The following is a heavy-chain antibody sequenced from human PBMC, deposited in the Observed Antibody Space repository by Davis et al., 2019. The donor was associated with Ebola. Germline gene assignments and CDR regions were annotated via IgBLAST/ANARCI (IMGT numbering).Heavy chain of an antibody. CDR3: ARARDLIGWRLGYFDY. CDR2: IYYSGST. J-gene: IGHJ4*02. D-gene: IGHD6-25*01. Sequence: PSETLSLTCTVSGGSVSSGSYYWSWIRQPPGKGLEWIGYIYYSGSTNYNPSLKSRVTISVDTSKNQFSLKLSSVTAADTAVYYCARARDLIGWRLGYFDYWGQGTLVTVSS. CDR1: GGSVSSGSYY. V-gene: IGHV4-61*01.